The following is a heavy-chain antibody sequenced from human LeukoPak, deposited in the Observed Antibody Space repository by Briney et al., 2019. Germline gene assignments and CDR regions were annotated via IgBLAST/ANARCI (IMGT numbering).Heavy chain of an antibody. CDR1: GYTFTGYY. Sequence: ASVKVSCKASGYTFTGYYMHWVRQPPGQGLEWMGWINPNSGGTNYAQKFQGRVTMTRDTSISTAYMELSRLRSDDTAVYYCARDRIVGATPPHYYMDVWGKGTTVTVSS. J-gene: IGHJ6*03. CDR3: ARDRIVGATPPHYYMDV. D-gene: IGHD1-26*01. CDR2: INPNSGGT. V-gene: IGHV1-2*02.